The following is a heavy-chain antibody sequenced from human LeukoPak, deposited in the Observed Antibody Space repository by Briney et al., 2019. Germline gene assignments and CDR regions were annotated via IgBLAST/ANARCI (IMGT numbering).Heavy chain of an antibody. J-gene: IGHJ4*02. D-gene: IGHD1-1*01. CDR3: TTDSASWNDVRFDY. Sequence: PGGSLRLSCAASGFTFSSYAMSWVRQAPGKGLEWVSAISGSGGSTYYADSVKGRFTISRDNSKNTLYLQMNSLKTEDTAVYYCTTDSASWNDVRFDYWGQGTLVTVSS. CDR2: ISGSGGST. CDR1: GFTFSSYA. V-gene: IGHV3-23*01.